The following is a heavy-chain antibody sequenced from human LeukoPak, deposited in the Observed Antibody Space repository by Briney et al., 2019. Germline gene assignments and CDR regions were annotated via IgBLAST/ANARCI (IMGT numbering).Heavy chain of an antibody. CDR3: AKGAFGYSSPLYFQH. V-gene: IGHV3-74*01. Sequence: GGSLRLSCAASGFTFSSYWMHWVRQAPGKGLVWVSRINSDGSNTNYADSVKGRFTISRDNARNTLYLQMNSLRAEDTAVYYCAKGAFGYSSPLYFQHWGQGTLVTVSS. D-gene: IGHD2-15*01. CDR1: GFTFSSYW. J-gene: IGHJ1*01. CDR2: INSDGSNT.